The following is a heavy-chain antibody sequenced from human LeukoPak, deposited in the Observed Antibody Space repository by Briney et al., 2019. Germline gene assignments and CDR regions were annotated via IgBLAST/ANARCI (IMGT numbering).Heavy chain of an antibody. CDR1: GFTFSTFA. V-gene: IGHV3-23*01. CDR2: ISGSGGST. Sequence: GGSLRLSCAASGFTFSTFAMIWVRQAPGKGLEWVSAISGSGGSTYYADSVKGRFTISRDNSKNTLYLQMNSLRAEDTAVYYCANVDYYFDYWGQGTLVTVSS. D-gene: IGHD5-24*01. J-gene: IGHJ4*02. CDR3: ANVDYYFDY.